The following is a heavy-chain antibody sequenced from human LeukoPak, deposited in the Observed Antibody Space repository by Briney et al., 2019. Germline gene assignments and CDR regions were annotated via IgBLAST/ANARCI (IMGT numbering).Heavy chain of an antibody. CDR1: GYTFSNFG. CDR3: ARVIVAGALM. D-gene: IGHD1-26*01. J-gene: IGHJ4*02. CDR2: ISAYSGNT. V-gene: IGHV1-18*04. Sequence: GASVKVSCKASGYTFSNFGITWVRQGPGQGVEWMGWISAYSGNTNYAKKLHGRVTMTTDKTTSTDCMELRSRRSDDTTVYYCARVIVAGALMWGQGTLVTVSS.